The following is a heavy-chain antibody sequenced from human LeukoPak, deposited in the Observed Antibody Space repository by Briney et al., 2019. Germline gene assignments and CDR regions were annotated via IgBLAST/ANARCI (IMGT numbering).Heavy chain of an antibody. J-gene: IGHJ5*01. Sequence: GGSLRLSCAASGFTFSNYGMHWVRQAPGKGLEWVAVIWYDGSNKYYADSVKGRFTISRDNSKNTLYLEVNSLKAEGTAVYYCARDRASWFDSWGQGTLVTVSS. CDR2: IWYDGSNK. CDR1: GFTFSNYG. V-gene: IGHV3-33*01. CDR3: ARDRASWFDS. D-gene: IGHD3-10*01.